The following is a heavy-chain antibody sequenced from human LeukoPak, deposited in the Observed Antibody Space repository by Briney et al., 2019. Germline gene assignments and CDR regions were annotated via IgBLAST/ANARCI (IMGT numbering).Heavy chain of an antibody. Sequence: GGSLRLSCAASGFTFDDYAMHWVRQAPGKGLEWVSGISWKSGTIGYADSVKGRFTISRDNAKNSLYLQMNSLRAEDTAIYYCTRVGYIDEGIDYWGQGTLVTVSS. CDR1: GFTFDDYA. V-gene: IGHV3-9*01. D-gene: IGHD5-24*01. CDR2: ISWKSGTI. CDR3: TRVGYIDEGIDY. J-gene: IGHJ4*02.